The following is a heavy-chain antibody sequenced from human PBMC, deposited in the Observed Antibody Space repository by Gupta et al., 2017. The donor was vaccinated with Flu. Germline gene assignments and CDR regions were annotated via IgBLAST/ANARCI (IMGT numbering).Heavy chain of an antibody. CDR1: GYTFSING. Sequence: QVQLVQSGAAVKKTGASVRVSCKDAGYTFSINGFRRVRQAPGQGLEWMGGIRGYNGLTNTAQKFQGRVTMTTDTSTSTAFMELRSLRSDVSALFYCSRVVIDVYDGAVYDYSGMDFWCQSTTVTVSS. CDR2: IRGYNGLT. V-gene: IGHV1-18*01. D-gene: IGHD5/OR15-5a*01. J-gene: IGHJ6*02. CDR3: SRVVIDVYDGAVYDYSGMDF.